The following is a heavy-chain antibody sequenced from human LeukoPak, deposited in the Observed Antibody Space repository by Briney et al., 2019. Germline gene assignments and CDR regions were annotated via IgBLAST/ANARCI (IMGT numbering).Heavy chain of an antibody. D-gene: IGHD5-24*01. CDR1: GFTFSSYA. V-gene: IGHV3-23*01. J-gene: IGHJ4*02. CDR3: AKDPAGRGYFDN. CDR2: ISGSAAGT. Sequence: GGSLRLSCAASGFTFSSYALAWVRQAPGKGLEWVSVISGSAAGTYYADSVKGRFTISRDNSKNTLYLQMNSLRAEDTAVYYCAKDPAGRGYFDNWGQGTLVTVSS.